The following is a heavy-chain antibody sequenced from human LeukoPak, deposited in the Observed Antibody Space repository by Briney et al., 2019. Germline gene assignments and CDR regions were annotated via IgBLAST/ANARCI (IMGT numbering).Heavy chain of an antibody. CDR3: ARGDYYDSSGYYPYYYYMDV. Sequence: SVTVSCKASGCTFISYAIIWVRQPPAQGLEWMGGIIPIFGTANYAQKFQGRVTHTADESTSTAYMELSSLRSEDTAVYYCARGDYYDSSGYYPYYYYMDVWGKGTTVTISS. J-gene: IGHJ6*03. V-gene: IGHV1-69*13. D-gene: IGHD3-22*01. CDR2: IIPIFGTA. CDR1: GCTFISYA.